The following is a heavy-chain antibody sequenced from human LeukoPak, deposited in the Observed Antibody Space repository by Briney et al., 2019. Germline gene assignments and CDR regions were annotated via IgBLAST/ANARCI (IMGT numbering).Heavy chain of an antibody. CDR3: ARDRDDFCSGGNWFDP. J-gene: IGHJ5*02. Sequence: ASVKVSCKAAGYTFTSYGISWVRQAPGQGLEWMGWISGYNGSTNYAQKVQDRVTMTTDTSTSTAYMELRSLRSDDTAVYYCARDRDDFCSGGNWFDPWGQGALVTVSS. D-gene: IGHD3-3*01. CDR2: ISGYNGST. CDR1: GYTFTSYG. V-gene: IGHV1-18*01.